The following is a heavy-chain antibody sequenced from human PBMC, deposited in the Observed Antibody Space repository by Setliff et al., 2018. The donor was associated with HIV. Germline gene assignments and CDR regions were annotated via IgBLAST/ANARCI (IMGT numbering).Heavy chain of an antibody. D-gene: IGHD3-22*01. V-gene: IGHV1-18*01. J-gene: IGHJ5*02. CDR1: GYSFTTYG. CDR2: VSAYDGKA. Sequence: ASVKVSCKASGYSFTTYGISWVRQAPGQGLEWMGWVSAYDGKALYAQKFQGRVTMTTDASTSTAYMDLRGLRSDDTAVYYCAKCSEMLGTPATTSGYYCGWFDPWGQGTLVTVSS. CDR3: AKCSEMLGTPATTSGYYCGWFDP.